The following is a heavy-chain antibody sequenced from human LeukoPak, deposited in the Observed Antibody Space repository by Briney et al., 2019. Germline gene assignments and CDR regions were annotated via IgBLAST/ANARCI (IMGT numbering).Heavy chain of an antibody. Sequence: PSQTLSLTCTVSGGSISSGGYYWSWIRQPAGKGLEWIGRIYTSGSTNYNPSLKSRVTMSVDTSKNQFSLKLSSVPAADTAVYYCAVGHYYHSSGYLFDSWGQGTLVTVSS. CDR2: IYTSGST. CDR3: AVGHYYHSSGYLFDS. J-gene: IGHJ4*02. V-gene: IGHV4-61*02. CDR1: GGSISSGGYY. D-gene: IGHD3-22*01.